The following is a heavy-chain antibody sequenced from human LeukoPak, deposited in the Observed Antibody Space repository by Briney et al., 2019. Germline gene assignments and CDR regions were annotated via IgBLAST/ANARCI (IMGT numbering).Heavy chain of an antibody. V-gene: IGHV3-48*03. Sequence: GGSLRLSCAASGFTFSSYEMNWVRQAPGQGLEWVSYISSSDNTIYYADSVKGRFTISRDNAKLYLQMNSLRAEDTAFYYCARGGAVAGLDYWGQGTLVTVSS. CDR2: ISSSDNTI. CDR3: ARGGAVAGLDY. J-gene: IGHJ4*02. D-gene: IGHD6-19*01. CDR1: GFTFSSYE.